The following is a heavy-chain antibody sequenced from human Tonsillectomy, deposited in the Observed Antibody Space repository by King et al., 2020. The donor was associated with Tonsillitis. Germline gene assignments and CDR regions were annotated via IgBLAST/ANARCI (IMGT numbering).Heavy chain of an antibody. Sequence: VQLVESGGGLVQPGGSLRLSCAAFGFTFSSYSTNWVRQAPGKGLEWVSYISSSSRTIYYAGSVKGRFTISRDNAKNSLYLQMNSLRDEDTAVYYCARDITSADSSGYYIFDYWGQGTLVTVSS. J-gene: IGHJ4*02. CDR1: GFTFSSYS. D-gene: IGHD3-22*01. CDR3: ARDITSADSSGYYIFDY. V-gene: IGHV3-48*02. CDR2: ISSSSRTI.